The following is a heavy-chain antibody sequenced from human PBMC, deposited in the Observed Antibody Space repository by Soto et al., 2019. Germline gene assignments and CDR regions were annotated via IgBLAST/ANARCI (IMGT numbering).Heavy chain of an antibody. V-gene: IGHV4-38-2*01. CDR3: ARVDRSGWTPNFFDS. Sequence: QVQLQESGPGLVKASETLSLTCGVSGFSISSGYYWGWVRQPPGKGLEWIGTIYHSGSTFYNPSRNSRVTISVDTSKNQFSLTLGSVNAADTALYCCARVDRSGWTPNFFDSWGPGTLVTVSS. J-gene: IGHJ4*02. CDR2: IYHSGST. CDR1: GFSISSGYY. D-gene: IGHD6-19*01.